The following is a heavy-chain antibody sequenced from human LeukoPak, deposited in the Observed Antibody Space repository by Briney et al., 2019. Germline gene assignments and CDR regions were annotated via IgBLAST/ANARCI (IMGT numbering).Heavy chain of an antibody. J-gene: IGHJ4*02. V-gene: IGHV6-1*01. CDR3: ARDLGNSGWYTFDH. D-gene: IGHD6-19*01. CDR1: GDSVSSNNCA. CDR2: TYYRSKWYN. Sequence: SQTLSLTCAISGDSVSSNNCAWNWIRQSPSRGLEWLGRTYYRSKWYNDYAVSMKGRITINPDTSKNQFSLQLNSVTPEDTAVYYCARDLGNSGWYTFDHWGQGTLVTVSS.